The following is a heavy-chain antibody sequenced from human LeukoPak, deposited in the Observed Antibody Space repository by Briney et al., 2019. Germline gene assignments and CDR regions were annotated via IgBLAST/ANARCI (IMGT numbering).Heavy chain of an antibody. CDR2: ISDGGGST. D-gene: IGHD3-9*01. CDR3: AKDGNTAIVTGYYTFDY. V-gene: IGHV3-23*01. CDR1: GFTFSSYW. Sequence: GGSLRLSCAASGFTFSSYWMSWVRQAPGKGLEWVSGISDGGGSTYYADSVKGRFTISRDNSKNTLDLQMNSLRAEDTAVYYCAKDGNTAIVTGYYTFDYWGRGTLVTVS. J-gene: IGHJ4*02.